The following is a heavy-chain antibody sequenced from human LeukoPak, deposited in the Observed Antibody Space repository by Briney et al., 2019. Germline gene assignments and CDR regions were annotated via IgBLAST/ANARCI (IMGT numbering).Heavy chain of an antibody. D-gene: IGHD2-15*01. V-gene: IGHV4-59*01. J-gene: IGHJ4*02. CDR3: ARDLKYCSGGSCYSSHFDY. CDR2: IYYSGST. CDR1: GGSISSYY. Sequence: PSETLSLTCTVSGGSISSYYWSWIRQPPGKGLEWIGYIYYSGSTNYNPSLKSRVTISVDTSKNQFSLKLSSVTAADTAVYYCARDLKYCSGGSCYSSHFDYWGQGTLVTVSS.